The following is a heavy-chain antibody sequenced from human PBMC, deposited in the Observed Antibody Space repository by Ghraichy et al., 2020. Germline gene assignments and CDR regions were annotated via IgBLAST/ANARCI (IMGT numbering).Heavy chain of an antibody. CDR3: ARGDYAKIDY. J-gene: IGHJ4*02. CDR2: IYYSGST. D-gene: IGHD4/OR15-4a*01. CDR1: GPINNYY. V-gene: IGHV4-59*01. Sequence: GSLRLSCTVSGPINNYYWTWIRQPPGKGLEWIGYIYYSGSTNYNPSLKGRVTISVDTSRNQFSLELTSVTAADAAVYYCARGDYAKIDYWGQGALVTVSS.